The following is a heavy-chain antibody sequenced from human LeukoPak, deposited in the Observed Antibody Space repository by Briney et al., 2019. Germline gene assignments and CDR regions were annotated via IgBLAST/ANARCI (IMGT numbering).Heavy chain of an antibody. D-gene: IGHD4-23*01. CDR2: SYHSGTS. CDR3: ARKYGSNAGYFDY. Sequence: SETLSLTCGVSGYSISTGYYWGWVRQPPGKGLEWIGNSYHSGTSYYNPSLKSRVSISVDTSKNQFSLNLRSLTAAYTAVYYCARKYGSNAGYFDYWGRGALVTVSS. J-gene: IGHJ4*02. V-gene: IGHV4-38-2*01. CDR1: GYSISTGYY.